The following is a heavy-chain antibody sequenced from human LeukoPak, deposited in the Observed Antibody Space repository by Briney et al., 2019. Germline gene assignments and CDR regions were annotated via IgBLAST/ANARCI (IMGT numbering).Heavy chain of an antibody. V-gene: IGHV3-23*01. CDR1: GFTFSSFA. CDR2: ISGGGPGT. D-gene: IGHD3-16*01. CDR3: AKGGTRAYYFDN. Sequence: GSLRLSCAASGFTFSSFAMTWVRQAPGKGLEWVSAISGGGPGTYYADSVKGRFTISRDNSENTLYLQMNSLGAEDTAVYYCAKGGTRAYYFDNWGQGTLVTVSS. J-gene: IGHJ4*02.